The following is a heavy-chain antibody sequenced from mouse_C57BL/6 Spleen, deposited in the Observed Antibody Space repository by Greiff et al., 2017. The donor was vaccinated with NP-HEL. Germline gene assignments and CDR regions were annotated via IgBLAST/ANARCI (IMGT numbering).Heavy chain of an antibody. Sequence: LQESGAELVKPGASVKMSCKASGYTFTTYPIEWMKQNHGKSLEWIGNFHPYNDDTKYNEKFKGKATLTVEKSSSTVYLELSRLTSDDSAVYYCARGDYYGSSFYYFDYWGQGTTLTVSS. D-gene: IGHD1-1*01. CDR1: GYTFTTYP. J-gene: IGHJ2*01. CDR3: ARGDYYGSSFYYFDY. V-gene: IGHV1-47*01. CDR2: FHPYNDDT.